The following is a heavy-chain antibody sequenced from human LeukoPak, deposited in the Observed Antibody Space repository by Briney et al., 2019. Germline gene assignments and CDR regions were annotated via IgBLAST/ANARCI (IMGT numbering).Heavy chain of an antibody. V-gene: IGHV1-24*01. CDR1: GYTLTELS. J-gene: IGHJ4*02. CDR2: FDPEDGET. CDR3: ATVYWGYYDSSGYPRPFDY. Sequence: ASVKVSCKVSGYTLTELSMHWVRQAPGKGLEWMGGFDPEDGETIYAQKFQGRVTMTEDTSTDAAYMELSSLRSEDTAVYYCATVYWGYYDSSGYPRPFDYWGQGTLVTVSS. D-gene: IGHD3-22*01.